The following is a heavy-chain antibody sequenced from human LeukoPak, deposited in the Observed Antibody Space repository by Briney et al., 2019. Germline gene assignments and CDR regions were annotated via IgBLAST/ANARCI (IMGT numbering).Heavy chain of an antibody. D-gene: IGHD3-9*01. J-gene: IGHJ4*02. V-gene: IGHV3-23*01. CDR2: ISDSGGST. CDR1: GFTFSSYG. Sequence: QPGGSLRLSCAASGFTFSSYGMTWVRQAPGKGLEWVSGISDSGGSTYYADSVKGRSTISRDQSKNTLFLQMNSLRAEDTAVYYCAKDSNFDWLLGVFDYWGQGTLVTVSS. CDR3: AKDSNFDWLLGVFDY.